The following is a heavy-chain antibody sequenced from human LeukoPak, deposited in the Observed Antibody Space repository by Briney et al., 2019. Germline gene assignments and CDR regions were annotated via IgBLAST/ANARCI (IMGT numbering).Heavy chain of an antibody. V-gene: IGHV4-34*01. Sequence: SETLSLTCAVYGGSFSGYYWSWIRQPPGKGLEWIGEINHSGSTNYNPSLKSRVTISVDTSKNQFSLKLSSVTAADTAVYYCARGRAGSYGHYRQKYNWFDPWGRGTLVTVSS. CDR1: GGSFSGYY. CDR3: ARGRAGSYGHYRQKYNWFDP. D-gene: IGHD5-18*01. CDR2: INHSGST. J-gene: IGHJ5*02.